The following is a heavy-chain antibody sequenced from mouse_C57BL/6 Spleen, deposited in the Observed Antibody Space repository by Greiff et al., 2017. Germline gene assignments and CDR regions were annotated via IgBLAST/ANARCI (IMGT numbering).Heavy chain of an antibody. V-gene: IGHV1-55*01. Sequence: QVQLKQPGAELVKPGASVKMSCKASGYTFTSYWITWVKQRPGRGLEWIGDIYPGRGSTNYNEKFKSKATLTVDTSSSTAYMQRSSLTSEDSAVYYGARHNYGSSYGAMDYWGQGTSVTVSS. CDR1: GYTFTSYW. CDR3: ARHNYGSSYGAMDY. J-gene: IGHJ4*01. D-gene: IGHD1-1*01. CDR2: IYPGRGST.